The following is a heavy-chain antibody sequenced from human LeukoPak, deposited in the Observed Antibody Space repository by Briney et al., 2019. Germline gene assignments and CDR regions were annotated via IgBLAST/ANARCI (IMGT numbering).Heavy chain of an antibody. D-gene: IGHD1-26*01. CDR2: IYHSGST. V-gene: IGHV4-38-2*02. CDR1: GYSISSGYY. J-gene: IGHJ6*03. CDR3: AGNSGAYYYYYMDV. Sequence: SETLSLTCTVSGYSISSGYYWGWIRPPPGKGREWIGSIYHSGSTYYNPSLKSRVTISVDTSKNQFSLKLSSVTAADTAVYYCAGNSGAYYYYYMDVWGKGTTVTVSS.